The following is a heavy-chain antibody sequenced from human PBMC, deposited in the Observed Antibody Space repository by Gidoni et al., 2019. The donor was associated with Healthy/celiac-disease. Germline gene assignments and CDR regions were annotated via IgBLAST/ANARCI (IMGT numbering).Heavy chain of an antibody. J-gene: IGHJ4*02. CDR3: ARHSPLMTTVTFFDY. CDR1: GGSISSMSYH. V-gene: IGHV4-39*01. CDR2: IYYSGST. D-gene: IGHD4-17*01. Sequence: QLQLQESGPGLVKPSETLSLPCPVSGGSISSMSYHWGWIRQPPGKGLEWIGSIYYSGSTYYNPSLKSRVTISVDTSKNQFSLKLSSVTAADTAVYYCARHSPLMTTVTFFDYWGQGTLVTVSS.